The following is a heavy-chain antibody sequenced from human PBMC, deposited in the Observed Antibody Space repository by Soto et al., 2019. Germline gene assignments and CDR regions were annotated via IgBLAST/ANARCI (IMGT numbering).Heavy chain of an antibody. D-gene: IGHD2-15*01. V-gene: IGHV3-23*01. CDR2: ISGSGGST. CDR1: GFTFSSYA. Sequence: GGSLRLSCAASGFTFSSYAMSWVRQAPGKGLEWVSAISGSGGSTYYADSVKGRFTISRDNSKNTLYLQMNSLRAEDTAVYYCAKDPMRGYCSGGSCYPLDYWGQGTLVTVSS. J-gene: IGHJ4*02. CDR3: AKDPMRGYCSGGSCYPLDY.